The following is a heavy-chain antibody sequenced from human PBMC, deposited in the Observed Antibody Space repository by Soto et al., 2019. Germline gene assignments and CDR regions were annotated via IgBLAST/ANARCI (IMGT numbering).Heavy chain of an antibody. V-gene: IGHV2-5*02. CDR2: IYWDDDK. J-gene: IGHJ4*02. Sequence: QITLKESGPTLVKPTQTLTLTCTFSGFSLSTSGVSVGWIRQPPGKALEWLALIYWDDDKRYSPSLKSRLTITQDTSKNQVVLTMNNMDPVDTATYYCAQSSGDSSGYYFADYWGQGTLVTVSS. CDR3: AQSSGDSSGYYFADY. CDR1: GFSLSTSGVS. D-gene: IGHD3-22*01.